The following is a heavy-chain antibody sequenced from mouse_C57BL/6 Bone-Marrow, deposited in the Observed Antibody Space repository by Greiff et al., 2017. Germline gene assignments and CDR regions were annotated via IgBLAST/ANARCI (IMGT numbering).Heavy chain of an antibody. CDR1: GFTFSSYG. Sequence: EVQLVESGGDLVKPGGSLKLSCAASGFTFSSYGMSWVRQTPDKRLEWVATISSGGSYTYYPDSVKGRFTISRDNAKNTLYLQLSSLKSEDTAMYYCATRALVVRFAYWGQGTLVTVSA. CDR2: ISSGGSYT. J-gene: IGHJ3*01. CDR3: ATRALVVRFAY. V-gene: IGHV5-6*01. D-gene: IGHD2-10*02.